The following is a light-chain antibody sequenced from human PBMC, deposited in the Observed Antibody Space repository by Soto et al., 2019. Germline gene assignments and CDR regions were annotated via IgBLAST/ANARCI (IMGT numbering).Light chain of an antibody. CDR1: QSVSSY. Sequence: EIVLTQSPATLSLSPGERATLSCRASQSVSSYLAWYQHKPGQAPRRLIYDASHRATGIPARFSGSGSGTDFAIPISSLEPEDLAVYYCQQRSNWPPYTFGQGTKLEIK. CDR3: QQRSNWPPYT. J-gene: IGKJ2*01. V-gene: IGKV3-11*01. CDR2: DAS.